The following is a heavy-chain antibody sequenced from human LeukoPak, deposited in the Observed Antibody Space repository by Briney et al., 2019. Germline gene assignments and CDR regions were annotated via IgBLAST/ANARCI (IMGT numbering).Heavy chain of an antibody. D-gene: IGHD2-2*01. CDR1: GFTFGWHW. V-gene: IGHV3-7*01. CDR2: ISADGTEK. J-gene: IGHJ4*01. Sequence: GGSLRLSCAASGFTFGWHWMGWLRQAPGKGLECVAHISADGTEKSYVDSLKGRFTISRDNAKNSLYLEMSSLRVEDTAVYYCARLSGPAAADYWGQGTLIAVSS. CDR3: ARLSGPAAADY.